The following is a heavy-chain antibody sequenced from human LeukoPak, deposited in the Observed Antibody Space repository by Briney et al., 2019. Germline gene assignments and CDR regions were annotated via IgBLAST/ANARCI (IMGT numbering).Heavy chain of an antibody. Sequence: GGSLRLSCAASGFTFGSYDMHWVRQATGKGLEWVSAIGTAGDTYYPGSVKGRFAISRENAKNSLYLQMNSLRAGDTAVYYRARGYYYYMDVWGKGTTVTVSS. CDR3: ARGYYYYMDV. CDR1: GFTFGSYD. CDR2: IGTAGDT. J-gene: IGHJ6*03. V-gene: IGHV3-13*01.